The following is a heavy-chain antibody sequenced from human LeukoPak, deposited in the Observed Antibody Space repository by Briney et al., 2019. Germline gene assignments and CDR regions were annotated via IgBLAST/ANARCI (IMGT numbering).Heavy chain of an antibody. CDR3: AREGHRHGYKHGFDY. Sequence: GASVKVSCKASGYIFTDYYMHWVRQAPGQGLEWMGWINPKSGDTDYAQRFQGRVTMTRDTSISTTYMELSRLSSDDTAVYYCAREGHRHGYKHGFDYWGQGSLVTVSS. V-gene: IGHV1-2*02. J-gene: IGHJ4*02. CDR2: INPKSGDT. CDR1: GYIFTDYY. D-gene: IGHD5-24*01.